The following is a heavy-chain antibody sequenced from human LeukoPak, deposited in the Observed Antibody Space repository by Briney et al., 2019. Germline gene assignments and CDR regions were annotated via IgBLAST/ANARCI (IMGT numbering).Heavy chain of an antibody. D-gene: IGHD3-22*01. CDR1: GGSISSYY. CDR2: IYTSGST. J-gene: IGHJ4*02. CDR3: ARIAVSWDSSGYYFYYFDY. Sequence: PSETLSLTCTVSGGSISSYYWSWIRQPPGKGLEWIGYIYTSGSTNYNPSLKSRVTISVDTSKNQFSLKLSSVTAADTAVYYCARIAVSWDSSGYYFYYFDYWGQGTLVTVSS. V-gene: IGHV4-4*09.